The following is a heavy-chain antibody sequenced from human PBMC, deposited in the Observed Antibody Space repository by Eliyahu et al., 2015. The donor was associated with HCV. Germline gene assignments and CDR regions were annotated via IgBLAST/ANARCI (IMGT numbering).Heavy chain of an antibody. CDR3: AKTTALDS. D-gene: IGHD4-17*01. CDR2: IYSGGYT. V-gene: IGHV3-53*01. CDR1: GFSXSNNY. Sequence: EVQLVESGGGLIQPGGSLRLSCAASGFSXSNNYMSWVRQAPGKGLEWVSIIYSGGYTYYPDSVKGRFTISRDSLKNTVYLQMNSLRAEDTAVYYCAKTTALDSWGQGTLVTVSS. J-gene: IGHJ5*02.